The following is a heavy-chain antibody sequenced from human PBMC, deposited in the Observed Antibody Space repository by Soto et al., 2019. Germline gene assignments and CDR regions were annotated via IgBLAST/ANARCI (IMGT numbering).Heavy chain of an antibody. Sequence: GGSLRLSCTASGFTFGDYAMSWFRQAPGKGLEWVGFIKSKTYGGTTEYAASVKGRFTISRDDSKSIAFLQMNSLKTEDTAVYYCTRVRATTVTKARGTPDYWGQGILVTVSS. CDR1: GFTFGDYA. CDR3: TRVRATTVTKARGTPDY. CDR2: IKSKTYGGTT. D-gene: IGHD4-17*01. V-gene: IGHV3-49*03. J-gene: IGHJ4*02.